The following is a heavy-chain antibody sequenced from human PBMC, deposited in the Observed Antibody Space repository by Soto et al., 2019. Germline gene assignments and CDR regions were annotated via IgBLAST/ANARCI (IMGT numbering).Heavy chain of an antibody. J-gene: IGHJ4*02. CDR3: ARDEVVTAFSDY. D-gene: IGHD2-21*02. CDR2: IYHSGST. Sequence: QVQLQESGPGLVKPSQTLSLTCTASGDPISSGGYYWSWIRQHPGKGLEWIGYIYHSGSTYYNPSLKSRVTVSVDTSKNQFSLKLSSVTAADTDVYYCARDEVVTAFSDYWGQGTLVTVSS. CDR1: GDPISSGGYY. V-gene: IGHV4-31*03.